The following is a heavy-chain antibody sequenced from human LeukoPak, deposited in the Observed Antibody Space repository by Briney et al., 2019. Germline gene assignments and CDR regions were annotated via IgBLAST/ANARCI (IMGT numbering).Heavy chain of an antibody. CDR3: ARALRYDDSSGYYAY. CDR2: INYNSGAT. Sequence: GASVKVSCKTSGYTFSGYYMHWVRQAPGQGLEWMGWINYNSGATNYAQALQGRVTMTRDTSITIFYMELSSLRSDDTAVYYCARALRYDDSSGYYAYWGQGTLVTVSS. J-gene: IGHJ4*02. CDR1: GYTFSGYY. D-gene: IGHD3-22*01. V-gene: IGHV1-2*02.